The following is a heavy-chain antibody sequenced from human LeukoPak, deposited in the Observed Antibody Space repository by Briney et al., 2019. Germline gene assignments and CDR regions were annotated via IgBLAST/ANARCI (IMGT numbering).Heavy chain of an antibody. D-gene: IGHD2-2*01. V-gene: IGHV4-31*03. CDR1: GGSISSGGYY. CDR2: IYYSGST. J-gene: IGHJ6*02. CDR3: ARLVVVPAAPYYDYYYGMDV. Sequence: SQTLSLTCTVSGGSISSGGYYWSWIRQHPGKGLEWIGYIYYSGSTYYNPSLKSRVTISVDTSKNQFSLKLSSVTAADTAVYYCARLVVVPAAPYYDYYYGMDVWGQGTTVTASS.